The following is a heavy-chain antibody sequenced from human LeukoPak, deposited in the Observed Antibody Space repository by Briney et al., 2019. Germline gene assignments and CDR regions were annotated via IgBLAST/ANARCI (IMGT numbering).Heavy chain of an antibody. CDR2: IYHSGST. Sequence: SGTLSLTCAVSGGSISSSNWWSWVRQPPGKGLEWIGEIYHSGSTNYNPSLKSRVTISVDKSKNQFSLKLSSVTAADTAVYYCARGETQYYYDSSGYPPTIFDYWGQGTLVTVSS. CDR1: GGSISSSNW. V-gene: IGHV4-4*02. J-gene: IGHJ4*02. D-gene: IGHD3-22*01. CDR3: ARGETQYYYDSSGYPPTIFDY.